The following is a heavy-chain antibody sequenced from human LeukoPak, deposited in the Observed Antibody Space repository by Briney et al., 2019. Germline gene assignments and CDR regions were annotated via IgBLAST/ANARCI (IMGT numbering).Heavy chain of an antibody. CDR2: ISAYNGNT. D-gene: IGHD6-13*01. Sequence: ASVKVSCKASGYTFTSYGISWVRQAPGQGLEWMGWISAYNGNTNYAQKFQGRVTITADESTSTAYMELSSLRSEDTAVYFCASAPRYSSSWPNNWFDPWGQGTLVTVSS. J-gene: IGHJ5*02. CDR1: GYTFTSYG. V-gene: IGHV1-18*01. CDR3: ASAPRYSSSWPNNWFDP.